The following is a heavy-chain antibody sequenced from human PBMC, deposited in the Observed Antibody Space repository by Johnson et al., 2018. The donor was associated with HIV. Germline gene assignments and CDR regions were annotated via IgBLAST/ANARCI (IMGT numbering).Heavy chain of an antibody. V-gene: IGHV3-30*02. CDR1: GFTFSSYG. J-gene: IGHJ3*02. CDR2: IRYDGSDK. CDR3: ASPKTPTRGVRGAFDI. Sequence: QVQLVESGGGVVQPGGSLRLSCAGSGFTFSSYGMHWVRQAPGKGLEWVSFIRYDGSDKHYADSVKGRFTISRDNSKNSLYLQMNSLRAEDTAVYYCASPKTPTRGVRGAFDILGQGTMVTVSS. D-gene: IGHD3-10*02.